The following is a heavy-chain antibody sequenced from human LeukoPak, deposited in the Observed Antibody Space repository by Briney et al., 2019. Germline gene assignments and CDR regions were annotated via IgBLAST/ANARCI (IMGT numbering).Heavy chain of an antibody. CDR2: ISGSGGST. CDR1: GFTFSSYA. J-gene: IGHJ6*02. V-gene: IGHV3-23*01. D-gene: IGHD3-10*01. Sequence: PGGSLRLSCAASGFTFSSYAMSWVRQASGKGLEWVSAISGSGGSTYYADSVKGRFTISRDNSKNTLYLQMNSLRAEDTAVYYCARDIGFTVVRGAMLYYYAMDVWGQGTTVTVSS. CDR3: ARDIGFTVVRGAMLYYYAMDV.